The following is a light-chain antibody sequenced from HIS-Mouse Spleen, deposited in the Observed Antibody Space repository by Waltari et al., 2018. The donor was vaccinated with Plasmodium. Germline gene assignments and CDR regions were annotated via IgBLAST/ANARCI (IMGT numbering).Light chain of an antibody. CDR3: YSTDSSGKHRV. Sequence: SYELTQPPSVSVSPGQTARITCSGDALPKKYAYWYQQKSGQAPVLVIYEDSKRPSGIPARFSGSSLGTMATLTISGAQVEDEADYYCYSTDSSGKHRVFGGGTKLTVL. J-gene: IGLJ3*02. CDR1: ALPKKY. CDR2: EDS. V-gene: IGLV3-10*01.